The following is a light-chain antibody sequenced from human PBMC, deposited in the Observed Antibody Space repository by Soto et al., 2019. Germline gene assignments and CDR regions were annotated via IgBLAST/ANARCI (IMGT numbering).Light chain of an antibody. V-gene: IGLV2-14*01. Sequence: QSALAQHGSVCGSPGQSITISCTGTSSDVGLYDYVSWYQQHPGKAPQLMIYAVSNRPSGVSNRFSASKSGNTASLFISGLQAEDEADYYCSSYTSDSSYVFGAGTKVTAL. CDR1: SSDVGLYDY. J-gene: IGLJ1*01. CDR3: SSYTSDSSYV. CDR2: AVS.